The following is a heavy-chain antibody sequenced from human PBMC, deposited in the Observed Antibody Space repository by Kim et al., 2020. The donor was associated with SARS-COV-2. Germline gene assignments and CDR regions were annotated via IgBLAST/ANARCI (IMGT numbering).Heavy chain of an antibody. D-gene: IGHD3-10*01. CDR1: GFTFSSYA. Sequence: GGSLRLSCAASGFTFSSYAMSWVRQAPGKGLEWVSAISGSGGGSTYYADSVKGRFTISRDNSKNTLYLQMNSLRAEDTAVYYCAKDKTFGSGSYYFDYWGRGTLVTVSS. J-gene: IGHJ4*02. V-gene: IGHV3-23*01. CDR3: AKDKTFGSGSYYFDY. CDR2: ISGSGGGST.